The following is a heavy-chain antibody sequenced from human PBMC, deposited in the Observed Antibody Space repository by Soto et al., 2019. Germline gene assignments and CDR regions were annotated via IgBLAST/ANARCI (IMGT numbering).Heavy chain of an antibody. CDR1: GFTFSSYA. CDR3: AKSGYCSSTSCSPLYYYGMDV. Sequence: PGGSLRLSCAASGFTFSSYAMHWVRQAPGKGREWVSVISYDGSNKYYADSVKGRFTISRDNSKNTLYLQMNSLRAEDTAVYYCAKSGYCSSTSCSPLYYYGMDVWGQGSTVTVSS. CDR2: ISYDGSNK. J-gene: IGHJ6*02. V-gene: IGHV3-30-3*02. D-gene: IGHD2-2*01.